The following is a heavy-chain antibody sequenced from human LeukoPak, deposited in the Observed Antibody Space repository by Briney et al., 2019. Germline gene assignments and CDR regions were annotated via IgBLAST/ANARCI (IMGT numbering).Heavy chain of an antibody. Sequence: GGSLRLSCAASGFTFSSYSMNWVRQAPWKGLEWVSSISSSSSSYIYYADSVKGRFTISRDNAKNSLYLQMNSLRAEDTAVYYCARESYCSSTSCYYFDYWGQGTLVTVSS. CDR3: ARESYCSSTSCYYFDY. J-gene: IGHJ4*02. V-gene: IGHV3-21*01. D-gene: IGHD2-2*01. CDR1: GFTFSSYS. CDR2: ISSSSSSYI.